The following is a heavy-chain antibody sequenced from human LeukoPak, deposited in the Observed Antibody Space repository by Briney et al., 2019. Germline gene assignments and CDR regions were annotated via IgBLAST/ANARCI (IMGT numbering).Heavy chain of an antibody. J-gene: IGHJ4*02. CDR1: GGFFSGYY. Sequence: SETLSLTCAVYGGFFSGYYWSWIRQPPGKGLEWIGEINHSGSTNYNPSLKSRVTISVDTSKNQFSLKLSSVTAADTAVYYCASSQLAATATSFLDYWGQGTLVTVSS. D-gene: IGHD4-17*01. CDR3: ASSQLAATATSFLDY. CDR2: INHSGST. V-gene: IGHV4-34*01.